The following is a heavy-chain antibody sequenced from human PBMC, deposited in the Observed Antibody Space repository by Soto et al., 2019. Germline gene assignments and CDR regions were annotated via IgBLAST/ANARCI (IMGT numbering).Heavy chain of an antibody. J-gene: IGHJ5*02. D-gene: IGHD3-10*01. CDR3: ARGGLVRGVIPGP. CDR2: IYPGDSDT. Sequence: GESLKISCKGSGYSFTCYWIGWLRQMPGKALEWMGIIYPGDSDTRYSPSFQGQVTISADKSISTAYLQWSSLKASDTAMYYCARGGLVRGVIPGPWGQGTLVTVSS. V-gene: IGHV5-51*01. CDR1: GYSFTCYW.